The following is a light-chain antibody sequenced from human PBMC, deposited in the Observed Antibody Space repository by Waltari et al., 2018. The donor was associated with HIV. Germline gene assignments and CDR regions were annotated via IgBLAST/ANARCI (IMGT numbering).Light chain of an antibody. CDR2: GYS. Sequence: QSALTQPASISASPGQTISISCRATSDDVALYTFVSWYRQKSRTAPQLIPYGYSTRPSGGDSRFTGSKSGNTASLTISGLLTEDEADYYCSSYTVSHTLVFGGGTKLTVL. CDR1: SDDVALYTF. CDR3: SSYTVSHTLV. V-gene: IGLV2-14*03. J-gene: IGLJ3*02.